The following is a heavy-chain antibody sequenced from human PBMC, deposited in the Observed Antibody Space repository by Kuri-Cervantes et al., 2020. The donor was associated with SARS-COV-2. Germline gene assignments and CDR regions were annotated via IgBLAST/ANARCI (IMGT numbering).Heavy chain of an antibody. CDR3: ARASGYDWNARDRAAYMDV. CDR1: GGTFSSYA. D-gene: IGHD5-12*01. V-gene: IGHV1-69*05. CDR2: IIPIFGTA. J-gene: IGHJ6*03. Sequence: SVKVSCKASGGTFSSYAISWVRQAPGRGLEWMGGIIPIFGTANYAQKFQGRVTITTDESTSTAYMELSSLRSEDTAVYYCARASGYDWNARDRAAYMDVWGKGTTVTVSS.